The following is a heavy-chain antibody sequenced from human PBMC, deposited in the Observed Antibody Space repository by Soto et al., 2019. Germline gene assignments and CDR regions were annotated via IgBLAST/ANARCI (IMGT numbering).Heavy chain of an antibody. D-gene: IGHD1-26*01. CDR1: GASITSYC. V-gene: IGHV4-59*13. CDR2: VYYNWTA. CDR3: ARVDTGLYFEVDL. J-gene: IGHJ4*02. Sequence: PSETLSLTCTVSGASITSYCWYWIRLCPGKGQERVGHVYYNWTATYNSSLKSRVVISFDISENQFSLKVTSVTAADTAVYYCARVDTGLYFEVDLWGPGTLVTVSS.